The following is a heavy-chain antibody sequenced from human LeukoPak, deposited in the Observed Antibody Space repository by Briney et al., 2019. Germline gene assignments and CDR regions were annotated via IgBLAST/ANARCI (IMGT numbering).Heavy chain of an antibody. D-gene: IGHD2-2*01. CDR3: ASIVPAAIPY. CDR1: GGSFSGYY. J-gene: IGHJ4*02. Sequence: SETLSLTCAVYGGSFSGYYWSWIRQPPGKGLEWIGEINHSGSTNYSPSLKSRVTISVDTSKNQFSLKLSSVTAADTAVYYCASIVPAAIPYWGQGTLVTVSS. V-gene: IGHV4-34*01. CDR2: INHSGST.